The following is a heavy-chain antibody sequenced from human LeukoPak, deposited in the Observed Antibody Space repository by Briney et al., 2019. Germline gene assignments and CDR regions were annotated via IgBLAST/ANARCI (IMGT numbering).Heavy chain of an antibody. CDR3: ARRRMAAADYFDY. CDR1: GGSISSSSYY. CDR2: IYYSGST. J-gene: IGHJ4*02. Sequence: PSETLSLTCTVSGGSISSSSYYWGWIRQPPGKGLEWIGSIYYSGSTYYNPSLKSRVTISVDTSKNQFSLKLSSVTAADTAVYYCARRRMAAADYFDYWGQGILVTVSS. D-gene: IGHD6-13*01. V-gene: IGHV4-39*01.